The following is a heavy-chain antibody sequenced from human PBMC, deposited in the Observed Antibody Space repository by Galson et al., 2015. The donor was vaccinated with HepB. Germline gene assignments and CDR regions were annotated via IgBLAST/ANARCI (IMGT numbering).Heavy chain of an antibody. Sequence: SVKVSCKASGYTFTSYAMHWVRQAPGQRLEWMGWINAGNGNTKYSQKFQGRVTITRDTSASTAYMELSSLRSEDTAVYHCARDCSGSYSAPLYYYYGMDVWGQGTTVTVSS. CDR3: ARDCSGSYSAPLYYYYGMDV. V-gene: IGHV1-3*01. CDR2: INAGNGNT. CDR1: GYTFTSYA. J-gene: IGHJ6*02. D-gene: IGHD1-26*01.